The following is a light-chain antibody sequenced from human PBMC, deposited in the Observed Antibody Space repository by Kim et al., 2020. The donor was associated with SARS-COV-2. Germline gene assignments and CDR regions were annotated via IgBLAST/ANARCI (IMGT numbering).Light chain of an antibody. CDR2: DDD. V-gene: IGLV1-44*01. CDR3: ATWDDSLDVWM. Sequence: GRRVTTSCSGRSSNIRRNPVNGYQPSPGTAPQLLVDDDDRRPSGVSDRVSCSKSGTSASLAISALRSEDEADCDCATWDDSLDVWMFGGGTKLTVL. CDR1: SSNIRRNP. J-gene: IGLJ3*02.